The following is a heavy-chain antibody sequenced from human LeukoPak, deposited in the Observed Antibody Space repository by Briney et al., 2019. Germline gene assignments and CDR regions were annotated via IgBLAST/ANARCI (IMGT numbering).Heavy chain of an antibody. D-gene: IGHD5-18*01. V-gene: IGHV1-69*05. CDR2: IIPMLGRS. CDR1: GGSFSSYG. J-gene: IGHJ5*01. CDR3: AREDQTANNWFDP. Sequence: SVKVSCKASGGSFSSYGISWVRQAPGQGLEWMGGIIPMLGRSNYAQKFQGRVTISTDESTSTAYMEMSSLRSEDTAVYYCAREDQTANNWFDPWGQGTLVTGSS.